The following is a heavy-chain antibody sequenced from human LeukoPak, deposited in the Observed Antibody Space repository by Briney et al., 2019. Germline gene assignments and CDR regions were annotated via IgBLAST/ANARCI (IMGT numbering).Heavy chain of an antibody. D-gene: IGHD3-22*01. CDR2: ISWNSGSI. J-gene: IGHJ4*02. CDR1: GLTFDDYA. Sequence: PGGSLRLSCAASGLTFDDYAMHWVRQAPGKGLEWVSGISWNSGSIGYADSVKGRFTISRDNAKNSLYLQMNSLRAEDTALYYCAKDSYYDSSGLPDYWGQGTLVTVSS. V-gene: IGHV3-9*01. CDR3: AKDSYYDSSGLPDY.